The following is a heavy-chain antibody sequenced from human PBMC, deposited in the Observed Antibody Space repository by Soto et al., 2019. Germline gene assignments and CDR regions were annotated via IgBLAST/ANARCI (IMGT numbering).Heavy chain of an antibody. CDR3: ARDHGFTIFGGYFYGTDF. CDR1: GFTGGTYY. Sequence: GGYLRLSCAASGFTGGTYYMTWVRQAPGKGLEYVSVIYNGGSTYYADSVKGRFTISRDNSKNTLYLQMNSLRAEDTAVYYCARDHGFTIFGGYFYGTDFRGQATSVTVFS. CDR2: IYNGGST. J-gene: IGHJ6*02. D-gene: IGHD3-3*01. V-gene: IGHV3-53*01.